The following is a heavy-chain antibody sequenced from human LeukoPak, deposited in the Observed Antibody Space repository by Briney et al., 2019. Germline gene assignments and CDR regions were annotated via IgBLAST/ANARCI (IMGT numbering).Heavy chain of an antibody. CDR3: ARGNYDYVWGGIDY. CDR1: GASISGSGYY. D-gene: IGHD3-16*01. V-gene: IGHV4-39*01. J-gene: IGHJ4*02. CDR2: IYSSGST. Sequence: PSETLSLTCAVSGASISGSGYYWGWIRQPPGKGLEWIGNIYSSGSTYYNPSLKSRVTISVDTSKNQFSLKLSSVTAADTAVYYCARGNYDYVWGGIDYWGQGTLVTVSS.